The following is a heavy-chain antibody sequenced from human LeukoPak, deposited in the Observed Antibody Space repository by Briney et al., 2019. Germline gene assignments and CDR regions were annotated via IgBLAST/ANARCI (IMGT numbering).Heavy chain of an antibody. D-gene: IGHD6-19*01. J-gene: IGHJ3*02. CDR1: GYTFTSYG. V-gene: IGHV1-18*04. Sequence: ASVKVSCKAPGYTFTSYGISWVRQAPGQGLEWMGWISAYNGNTNYAQKLQGRVTMTTDTSTSTAYMELRSLRSDDTAVYYCARDVWSSGWYFAFDIWGQGTMVTVSS. CDR2: ISAYNGNT. CDR3: ARDVWSSGWYFAFDI.